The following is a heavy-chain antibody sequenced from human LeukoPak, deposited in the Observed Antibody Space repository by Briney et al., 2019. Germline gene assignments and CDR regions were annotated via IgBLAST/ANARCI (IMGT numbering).Heavy chain of an antibody. CDR3: ARDGLYSYGYSYFDY. CDR2: IYTSGGT. V-gene: IGHV4-4*07. D-gene: IGHD5-18*01. CDR1: GGSITSYH. J-gene: IGHJ4*02. Sequence: SETLSLTCTVSGGSITSYHWSWIRQPAGKGLEWIGRIYTSGGTNYNPSLKSRVTMSVDTSKNQFSLKLSSVTAADTAVYYCARDGLYSYGYSYFDYWGQGTLVTVSS.